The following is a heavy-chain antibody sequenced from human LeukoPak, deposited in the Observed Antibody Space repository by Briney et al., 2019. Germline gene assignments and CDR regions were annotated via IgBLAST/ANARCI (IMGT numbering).Heavy chain of an antibody. CDR2: ISSSSSYI. D-gene: IGHD6-19*01. CDR3: ARALAVATYYFDY. Sequence: GGSLRLSCAASGFTFSSYSMNWVRQAPGKGLEWVSSISSSSSYIYYADSVKGRFTISRDNAKNSLYLRMNSLRAEDTAVYYCARALAVATYYFDYWGQGTLVTVSS. J-gene: IGHJ4*02. CDR1: GFTFSSYS. V-gene: IGHV3-21*01.